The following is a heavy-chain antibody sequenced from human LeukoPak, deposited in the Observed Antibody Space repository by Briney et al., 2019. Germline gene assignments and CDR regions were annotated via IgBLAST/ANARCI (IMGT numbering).Heavy chain of an antibody. D-gene: IGHD2-2*01. CDR2: IYYSGTT. CDR1: GGSVNSGNYY. CDR3: VRENTVLVPAAYFDY. J-gene: IGHJ4*02. Sequence: PSETLSLTCTVYGGSVNSGNYYWSWIQQPPRKGLEWIGYIYYSGTTIYNPSLRSRVTISLDTSKNQFSLRLSSVTAADTAVYYCVRENTVLVPAAYFDYWGQGTLVTVSS. V-gene: IGHV4-61*01.